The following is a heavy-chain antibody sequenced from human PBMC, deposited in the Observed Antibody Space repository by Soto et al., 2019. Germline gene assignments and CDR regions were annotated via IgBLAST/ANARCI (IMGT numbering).Heavy chain of an antibody. J-gene: IGHJ2*01. CDR3: AGGPRYWSFAL. V-gene: IGHV4-34*01. CDR2: FSYSGSL. D-gene: IGHD1-20*01. Sequence: GELQQWGNGLLKPSETLSLSCSVYGGSSRAYHWRWIRQYPGEVLEWIGEFSYSGSLNYNPSLKGRVAVSLDTSTNHFALTMYSVAAADTAVYSCAGGPRYWSFALWGRGTMVTVS. CDR1: GGSSRAYH.